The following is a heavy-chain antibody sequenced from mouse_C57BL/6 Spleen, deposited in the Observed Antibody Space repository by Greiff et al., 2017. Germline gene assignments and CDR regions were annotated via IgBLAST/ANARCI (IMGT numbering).Heavy chain of an antibody. CDR3: ARDGDYYGSTWYYDV. CDR2: INYDGSST. J-gene: IGHJ1*03. V-gene: IGHV5-16*01. CDR1: GFTFSDYY. D-gene: IGHD1-1*01. Sequence: EVKLVESEGGLVQPGSSMKLSCTASGFTFSDYYMAWVRQVPEKGLEWVANINYDGSSTYYLDSLKSRFIISRDNAENILSLQMSSLKSEDTATYYCARDGDYYGSTWYYDVWGTGTTVTVAT.